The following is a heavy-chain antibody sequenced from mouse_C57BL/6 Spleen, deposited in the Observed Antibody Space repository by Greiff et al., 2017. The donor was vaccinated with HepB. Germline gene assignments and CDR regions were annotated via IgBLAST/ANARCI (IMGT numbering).Heavy chain of an antibody. CDR3: ARGGTGCDY. CDR2: INPNNGGT. J-gene: IGHJ2*01. Sequence: EVQLQQSGPELVKPGASVKISCKASGYTFTDYYMNWVKQSHGKSLEWIGDINPNNGGTSYNQKFKGKATLTVDKSSSTAYMERRSLTSEDSAVYYCARGGTGCDYWGQGTTLTVSS. CDR1: GYTFTDYY. V-gene: IGHV1-26*01. D-gene: IGHD3-3*01.